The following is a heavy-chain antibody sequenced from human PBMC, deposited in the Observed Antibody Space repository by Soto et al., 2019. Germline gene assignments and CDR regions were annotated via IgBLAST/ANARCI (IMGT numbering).Heavy chain of an antibody. J-gene: IGHJ4*02. V-gene: IGHV4-59*01. CDR3: ARAGTNMVQFDY. Sequence: NPXATLSLTCTVSGGSINSYFWSWIRQSPGKGLEWIGHIYYSGSTSYSPSLKSRVSISVDTSKNQFSLEVHSVTAADTAVYYCARAGTNMVQFDYWGQGTLVTVSS. CDR1: GGSINSYF. CDR2: IYYSGST. D-gene: IGHD3-10*01.